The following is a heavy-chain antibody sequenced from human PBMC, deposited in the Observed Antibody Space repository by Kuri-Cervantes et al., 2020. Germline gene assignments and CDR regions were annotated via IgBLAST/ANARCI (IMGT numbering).Heavy chain of an antibody. V-gene: IGHV3-20*04. CDR3: ARDGQTYYYDSSGYYGY. CDR2: INWNGGST. J-gene: IGHJ4*02. Sequence: GGSLRLSCAASGFTFDDYGMSWVRQAPGKGLEWVSGINWNGGSTGYADSVKGRFTISRDNAKNSLYLQMNSLRAEDTALYYCARDGQTYYYDSSGYYGYWGQGTLVTVSS. CDR1: GFTFDDYG. D-gene: IGHD3-22*01.